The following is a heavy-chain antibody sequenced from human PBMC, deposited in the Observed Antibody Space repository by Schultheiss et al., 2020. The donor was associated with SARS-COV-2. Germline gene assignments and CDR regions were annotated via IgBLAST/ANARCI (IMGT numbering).Heavy chain of an antibody. V-gene: IGHV4-59*08. CDR1: GGSISSYY. CDR3: ARHDYGGNYFFDY. D-gene: IGHD4-23*01. Sequence: AGSLRLSCTVSGGSISSYYWSWIRQPPGKGLEWIGYIYYSGSTNYNPSLKSRVTISADTSKNQFSLTLSSVTAADEAVYYCARHDYGGNYFFDYWGQGTLVTVSS. J-gene: IGHJ4*02. CDR2: IYYSGST.